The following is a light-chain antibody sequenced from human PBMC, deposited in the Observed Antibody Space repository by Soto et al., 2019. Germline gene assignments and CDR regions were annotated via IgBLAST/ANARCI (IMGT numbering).Light chain of an antibody. CDR3: MQGTHWPRT. Sequence: EVVMTQSPLSLPVTLGQPASISCRSSQSLVNSDGNTYLNWFQQRPGQSPRRLIYKVSNRDSGVPERFSGSGAGTDFTLKISRVEAEDVGVYYCMQGTHWPRTFGKGTKVEIK. J-gene: IGKJ1*01. CDR1: QSLVNSDGNTY. CDR2: KVS. V-gene: IGKV2-30*01.